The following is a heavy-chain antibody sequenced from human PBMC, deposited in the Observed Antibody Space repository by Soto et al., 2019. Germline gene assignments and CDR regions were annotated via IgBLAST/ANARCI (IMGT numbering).Heavy chain of an antibody. CDR2: IYWDDDK. CDR1: GFSLTTAGVG. Sequence: QITLKESGPALVKPTQTLTLTRSFSGFSLTTAGVGVGWIRQPPGKALEWLALIYWDDDKRYSSSLMTRLTITKDTSKNQVVLTMTNMDPVDTATYYCAHIPRGGSPSYWGQGTLVTVSS. D-gene: IGHD1-26*01. V-gene: IGHV2-5*02. CDR3: AHIPRGGSPSY. J-gene: IGHJ4*02.